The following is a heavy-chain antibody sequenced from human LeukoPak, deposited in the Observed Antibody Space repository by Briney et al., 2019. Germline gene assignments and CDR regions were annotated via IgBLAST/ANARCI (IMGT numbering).Heavy chain of an antibody. Sequence: ASVKVSGKASGYTFTSYGISWVRQAPGQGLEWMGWISAYNGNTNYAQKLQGRVTMTTDTSTSTAYMELRSLRSDDTAVYYCAREGYYGSGSRHYYYMDVWGKGTTVTVSS. V-gene: IGHV1-18*01. J-gene: IGHJ6*03. CDR3: AREGYYGSGSRHYYYMDV. CDR2: ISAYNGNT. CDR1: GYTFTSYG. D-gene: IGHD3-10*01.